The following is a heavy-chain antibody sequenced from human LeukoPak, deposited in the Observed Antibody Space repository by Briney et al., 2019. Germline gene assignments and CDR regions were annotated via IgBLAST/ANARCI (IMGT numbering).Heavy chain of an antibody. Sequence: ASVNVSFTASGYTFTSYGISWVRQAPGQGLEGMEWISAYNGNTNYAQKLQGRVTMTTDTSTSTAYMELRSLRSDDTAVYYCARGHYYYDSSGVDYWGQGTLVTVSS. D-gene: IGHD3-22*01. CDR3: ARGHYYYDSSGVDY. V-gene: IGHV1-18*01. CDR1: GYTFTSYG. CDR2: ISAYNGNT. J-gene: IGHJ4*02.